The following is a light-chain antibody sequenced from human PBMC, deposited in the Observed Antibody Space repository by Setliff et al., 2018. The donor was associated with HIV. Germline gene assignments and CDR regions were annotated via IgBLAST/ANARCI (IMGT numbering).Light chain of an antibody. Sequence: QSVLTQPPSASGSPGQSVTISCTGTSSDIGRYNYISWYQQHPGKAPKLMIYEANKRPSGVPDRFSGSKSGNMASLTVSGLQAEDEADYYCTSYTGSNSFALYVFGSGTKVTVL. CDR2: EAN. J-gene: IGLJ1*01. CDR3: TSYTGSNSFALYV. V-gene: IGLV2-8*01. CDR1: SSDIGRYNY.